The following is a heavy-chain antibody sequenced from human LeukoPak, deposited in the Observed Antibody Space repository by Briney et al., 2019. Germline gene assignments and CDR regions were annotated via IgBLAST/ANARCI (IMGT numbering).Heavy chain of an antibody. Sequence: ASVKVSCRASGGTFSSYAISWVRQAPGQGLEWMGRIIPIFGTANYAQKFQGRVTITTDESTSTAYMELSSLRSEDTAVYYCARDKVRVSWFDPWGQGTLVTVSS. V-gene: IGHV1-69*05. CDR3: ARDKVRVSWFDP. J-gene: IGHJ5*02. CDR1: GGTFSSYA. CDR2: IIPIFGTA. D-gene: IGHD3-22*01.